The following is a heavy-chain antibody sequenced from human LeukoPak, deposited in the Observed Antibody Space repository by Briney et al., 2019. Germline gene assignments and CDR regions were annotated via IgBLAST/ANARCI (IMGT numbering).Heavy chain of an antibody. D-gene: IGHD5-12*01. CDR2: ISGSGGST. CDR3: AKGGGYLYYFGY. J-gene: IGHJ4*02. Sequence: PGGSLRLSCAASGFTFSTYAINWVRQAPGEGLEWVSAISGSGGSTYFADSVKGRFTISRDNSKNTVYLQMNTLRAEDTAVYFCAKGGGYLYYFGYWGQGTLVTVSS. CDR1: GFTFSTYA. V-gene: IGHV3-23*01.